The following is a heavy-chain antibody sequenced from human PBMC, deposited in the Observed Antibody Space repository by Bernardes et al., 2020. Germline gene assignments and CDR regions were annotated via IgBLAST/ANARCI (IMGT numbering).Heavy chain of an antibody. CDR1: GGSISSYY. CDR2: IYYSGST. Sequence: ETLSLTCTVSGGSISSYYWSWIRQPPGKGLEWIGYIYYSGSTNYNPSLKSRVTISVDTSKNQFSLKLSSVPAADTAVYYCARVAYCSGGSCLAFDYWGQGTLVTVSS. V-gene: IGHV4-59*01. CDR3: ARVAYCSGGSCLAFDY. D-gene: IGHD2-15*01. J-gene: IGHJ4*02.